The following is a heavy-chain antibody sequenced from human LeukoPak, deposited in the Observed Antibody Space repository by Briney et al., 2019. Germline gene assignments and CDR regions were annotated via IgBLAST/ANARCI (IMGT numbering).Heavy chain of an antibody. CDR3: ARGTDSSSWYGSYYYYYYMDV. Sequence: GRSLRLSCAASGFTFSSYSMNWVRQAPGKGLEWVSSISSSSSYIYYADSVKGRFTISRDNAKNSLYLQMNSLRAEDTAVYYCARGTDSSSWYGSYYYYYYMDVWGKGTTVTVSS. J-gene: IGHJ6*03. V-gene: IGHV3-21*01. CDR1: GFTFSSYS. CDR2: ISSSSSYI. D-gene: IGHD6-13*01.